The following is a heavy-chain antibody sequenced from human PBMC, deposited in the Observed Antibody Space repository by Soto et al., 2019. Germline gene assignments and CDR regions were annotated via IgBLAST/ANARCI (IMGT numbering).Heavy chain of an antibody. V-gene: IGHV1-2*02. CDR2: INPATGAA. CDR3: ARGGGVGVAGSAAFDM. CDR1: GYPVTAYY. J-gene: IGHJ3*02. Sequence: QLHLVQSGAVVKKPGASVTVSCSASGYPVTAYYMHWVRQAPGRGLEWMGGINPATGAAKYTQTFQGRGTMARDPSTRTGFMELRGLTSEDTAVFFCARGGGVGVAGSAAFDMWGQGTLVTVSS. D-gene: IGHD3-3*01.